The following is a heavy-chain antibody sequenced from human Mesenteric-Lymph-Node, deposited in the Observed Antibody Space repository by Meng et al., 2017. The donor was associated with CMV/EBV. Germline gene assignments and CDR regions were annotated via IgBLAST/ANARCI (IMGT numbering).Heavy chain of an antibody. Sequence: GTFSNYAINWVRQAPGQGLEWMGGIIPIFDTTNYAQNFQGRVKITADKSTSTAYMELSSLRSEDTAVYFCARGQYGSGRPQGNLDYWGQGTLVTVSS. CDR1: GTFSNYA. CDR2: IIPIFDTT. J-gene: IGHJ4*02. CDR3: ARGQYGSGRPQGNLDY. D-gene: IGHD3-10*01. V-gene: IGHV1-69*06.